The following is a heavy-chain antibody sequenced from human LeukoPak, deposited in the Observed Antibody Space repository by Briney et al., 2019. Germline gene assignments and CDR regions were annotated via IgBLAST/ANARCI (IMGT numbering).Heavy chain of an antibody. Sequence: GASVKVSCKASGYTFTGQSMYWVRQAPGQGLEWMGWIKPNSGGTNYAQKFQGRVTMTRDTSISTAYMELSRLRSDDTAVHYCARGPHGRIYDILTGFDYWGQGTLVTVSS. CDR1: GYTFTGQS. CDR3: ARGPHGRIYDILTGFDY. V-gene: IGHV1-2*02. D-gene: IGHD3-9*01. CDR2: IKPNSGGT. J-gene: IGHJ4*02.